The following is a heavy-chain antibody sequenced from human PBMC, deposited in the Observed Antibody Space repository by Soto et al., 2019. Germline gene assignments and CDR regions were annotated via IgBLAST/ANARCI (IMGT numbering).Heavy chain of an antibody. J-gene: IGHJ2*01. CDR2: IRSNSNSYAT. CDR3: SRRIESTATTGGYFDL. Sequence: EVQLVESGGGLVQPGGSLKLSCAASGFTFSGSAMHWVRQASGKGLEWVGRIRSNSNSYATAYAASVKGRFIVSRDDSQSTAYLQRNSLKTEDTAVYYCSRRIESTATTGGYFDLWGRGTPVTVSS. D-gene: IGHD1-26*01. V-gene: IGHV3-73*02. CDR1: GFTFSGSA.